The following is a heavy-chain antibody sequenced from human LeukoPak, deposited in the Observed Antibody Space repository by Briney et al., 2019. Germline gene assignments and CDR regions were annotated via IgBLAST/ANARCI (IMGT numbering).Heavy chain of an antibody. D-gene: IGHD2-15*01. CDR1: GFTFSSYA. Sequence: GGSLRLSCAASGFTFSSYAMHWVRQAPGKGLEWVAVMSYDGGHKYYADSVKGRFTISRDNSKNTLYLQMNSLRVEDTAVYYCAKGQLVDYGMDVWGQGTRVTVSS. V-gene: IGHV3-30*18. J-gene: IGHJ6*02. CDR3: AKGQLVDYGMDV. CDR2: MSYDGGHK.